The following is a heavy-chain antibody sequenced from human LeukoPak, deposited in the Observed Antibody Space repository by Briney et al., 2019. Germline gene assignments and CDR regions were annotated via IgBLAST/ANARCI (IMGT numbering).Heavy chain of an antibody. J-gene: IGHJ4*02. CDR2: ISGSGGST. V-gene: IGHV3-23*01. CDR1: GFTFSSYA. CDR3: AKDRSLVPRANYFDY. Sequence: GGSLRLSCAAPGFTFSSYAMSWVRQAPGKGLEWVSAISGSGGSTYYADSVKGRFTISRDNSKNTLYLQMNSLRAEDTAVYYCAKDRSLVPRANYFDYWGQGTLVTVSS. D-gene: IGHD3-16*01.